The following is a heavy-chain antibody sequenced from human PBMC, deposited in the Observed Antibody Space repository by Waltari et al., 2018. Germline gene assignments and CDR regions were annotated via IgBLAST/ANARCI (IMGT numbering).Heavy chain of an antibody. D-gene: IGHD3-16*02. J-gene: IGHJ5*02. Sequence: QVQLQQWGAGLLKPSETLSLTCAVYGGSFSGYYWSWIRQPPGKGLEWIGEINHSGSTNYNPSLKIRVTISVDTSKNQFSLKLSSVTAADTAVYYCARGPAYDYIWGSYRYKGNWFDPWGQGTLVTVSS. CDR2: INHSGST. V-gene: IGHV4-34*01. CDR3: ARGPAYDYIWGSYRYKGNWFDP. CDR1: GGSFSGYY.